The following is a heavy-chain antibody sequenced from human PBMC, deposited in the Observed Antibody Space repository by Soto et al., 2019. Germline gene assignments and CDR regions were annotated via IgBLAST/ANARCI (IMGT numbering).Heavy chain of an antibody. V-gene: IGHV1-18*01. Sequence: ASVKVSCKASGYANTSYGISWVRQAPGQGLEWMGWISAYNGNTNYAQKLQGRVTMTTDTSTSTAYMELRSLRSDDTAVYYCARIINYDILTGYYMGVDYWGQGTLVTVSS. CDR2: ISAYNGNT. CDR3: ARIINYDILTGYYMGVDY. D-gene: IGHD3-9*01. J-gene: IGHJ4*02. CDR1: GYANTSYG.